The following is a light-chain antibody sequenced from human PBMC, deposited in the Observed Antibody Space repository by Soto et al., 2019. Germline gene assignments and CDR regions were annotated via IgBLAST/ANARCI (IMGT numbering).Light chain of an antibody. Sequence: DVQMSQSPSSLSAFVGDRVTITCRAGQGIAPYLAWFQQKPGKVPKLLIYATSTLQLGVPSRFSGSGSGTDFTLTVTSLQPEDVGTYYCQKYNSAPLTFGGGTKVEIK. V-gene: IGKV1-27*01. CDR1: QGIAPY. J-gene: IGKJ4*01. CDR3: QKYNSAPLT. CDR2: ATS.